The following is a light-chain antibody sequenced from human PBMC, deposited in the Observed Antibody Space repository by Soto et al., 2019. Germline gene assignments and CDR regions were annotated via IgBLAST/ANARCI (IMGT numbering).Light chain of an antibody. CDR2: VNS. CDR1: SSNIGAGYD. CDR3: QSYDSSLSAVV. V-gene: IGLV1-40*01. Sequence: QSVLTQPPSVSGAPGQRVTISCTGSSSNIGAGYDVHWYQQLPGTAPKLLIYVNSNRPSGVPDRFAGSKSGTSASLAITGIQAEDEADYYCQSYDSSLSAVVFGGGTKRTVL. J-gene: IGLJ2*01.